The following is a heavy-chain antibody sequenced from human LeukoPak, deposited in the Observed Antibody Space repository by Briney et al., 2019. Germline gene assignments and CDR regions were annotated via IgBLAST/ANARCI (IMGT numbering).Heavy chain of an antibody. J-gene: IGHJ6*04. CDR2: LIPIFGTK. D-gene: IGHD2-8*01. V-gene: IGHV1-69*06. CDR3: ARDGPPRYCTNGVCYVSPTPTLDV. CDR1: GYTFTSYG. Sequence: ASVKVSCKASGYTFTSYGISWVRQAPGQGLEWMGGLIPIFGTKNYAQKFQDRVTTTADKSTSTAYVELSSLRSEDTAVYYCARDGPPRYCTNGVCYVSPTPTLDVWGKGTTVTVSS.